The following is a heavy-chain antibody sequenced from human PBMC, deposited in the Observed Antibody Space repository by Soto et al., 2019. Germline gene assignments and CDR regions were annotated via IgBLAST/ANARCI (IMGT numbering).Heavy chain of an antibody. D-gene: IGHD3-16*01. CDR3: ENDVGDYYGMDL. CDR2: ISGSGGST. Sequence: GGSLRLSCAASGFTFSSYAMSWVRQAPGKGLEWVSAISGSGGSTYYADSVKGRFTISRDNSKNTLYLQMNSLRAEDTAVYYCENDVGDYYGMDLWGQGTTVTVSS. CDR1: GFTFSSYA. J-gene: IGHJ6*02. V-gene: IGHV3-23*01.